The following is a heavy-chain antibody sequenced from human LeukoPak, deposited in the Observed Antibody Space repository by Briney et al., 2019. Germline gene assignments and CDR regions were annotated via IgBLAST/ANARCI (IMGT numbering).Heavy chain of an antibody. CDR1: GLTLSSYA. D-gene: IGHD3-3*01. CDR2: IGASGSNT. Sequence: GGSLRLSCAASGLTLSSYAVSWVRQAPGRGLEWVSAIGASGSNTYYADSVKGRFTISRDNSKSTLCLQMNSLRAEDTAVYYCAKDLGGATGLPTPFDYWGQGTLVTVSS. J-gene: IGHJ4*02. V-gene: IGHV3-23*01. CDR3: AKDLGGATGLPTPFDY.